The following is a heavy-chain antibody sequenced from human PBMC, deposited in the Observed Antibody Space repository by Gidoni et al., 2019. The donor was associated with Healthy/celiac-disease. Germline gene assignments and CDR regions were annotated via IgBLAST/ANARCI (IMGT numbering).Heavy chain of an antibody. D-gene: IGHD6-19*01. CDR2: IYTSGST. CDR3: ARAGYSSGWYFQDTWFDP. J-gene: IGHJ5*02. CDR1: GGSISSGSYY. Sequence: QVQLQESGPGLVKPSQTLSLTCTVSGGSISSGSYYWSWIRQPAGKGLEWLGRIYTSGSTHYNPSLKSRVTISVDTSKNPFSLKLSSVTAADPAVYYCARAGYSSGWYFQDTWFDPWGQGTLVTVSS. V-gene: IGHV4-61*02.